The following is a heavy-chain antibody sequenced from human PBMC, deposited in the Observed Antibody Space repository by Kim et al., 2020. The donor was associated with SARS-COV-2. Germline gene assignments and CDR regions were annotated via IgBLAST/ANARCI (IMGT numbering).Heavy chain of an antibody. J-gene: IGHJ6*02. D-gene: IGHD2-21*02. V-gene: IGHV1-24*01. CDR1: GYTLTELS. CDR2: FDPEDGET. CDR3: ATGHAVTDYYYYYYGMDV. Sequence: ASVKVSCKVSGYTLTELSMHWVRQAPGKGLEWMGGFDPEDGETIYAQKFQGRVTMTEDTSTDTAYMELSSLRSEDTAVYYCATGHAVTDYYYYYYGMDVWCQGTTVTVSS.